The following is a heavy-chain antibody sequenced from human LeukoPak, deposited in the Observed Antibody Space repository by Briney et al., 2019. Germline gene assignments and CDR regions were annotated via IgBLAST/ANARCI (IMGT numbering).Heavy chain of an antibody. D-gene: IGHD6-13*01. J-gene: IGHJ5*02. CDR1: GYAFTNYG. CDR3: ARDPGIARPKNWFDP. V-gene: IGHV1-18*01. Sequence: ASVKVSCKASGYAFTNYGISWVRQAPGQGLEWMGWISAYNGNTNYAQKLQGRVTMTTDTSTSTAYMELRSLRSDDTAVYYCARDPGIARPKNWFDPWGQGTLVTVSS. CDR2: ISAYNGNT.